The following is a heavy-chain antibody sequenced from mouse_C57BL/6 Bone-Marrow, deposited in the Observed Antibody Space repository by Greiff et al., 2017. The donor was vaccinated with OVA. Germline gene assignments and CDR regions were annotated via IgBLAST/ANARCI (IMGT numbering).Heavy chain of an antibody. Sequence: EVKLVESGPGLAKPSQTLSLTCSVTGYSITSDYWNWIRKFPGNKLEYMGYISYSGSTYCNPSLKSRISITRDTSKNQYYLQLNSVTTEDTATYYCARSAYLAGYAMDYWGQGTSVTVSS. CDR1: GYSITSDY. CDR3: ARSAYLAGYAMDY. D-gene: IGHD5-5*01. V-gene: IGHV3-8*01. CDR2: ISYSGST. J-gene: IGHJ4*01.